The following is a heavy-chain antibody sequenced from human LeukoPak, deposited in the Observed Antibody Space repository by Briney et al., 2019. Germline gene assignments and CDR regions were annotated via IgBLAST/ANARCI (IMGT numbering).Heavy chain of an antibody. CDR2: IYYSGST. V-gene: IGHV4-39*02. CDR1: GGSISSSSYS. D-gene: IGHD3-22*01. J-gene: IGHJ4*02. CDR3: AREGYYYDSSGYYRAFDY. Sequence: SETLSLTCTVSGGSISSSSYSWGWIRQPPGKGLEWIGSIYYSGSTYYNPSLKSRVTISVDTSKNQFSLKLSSVTAADTAVYYCAREGYYYDSSGYYRAFDYWGQGTLVTVSS.